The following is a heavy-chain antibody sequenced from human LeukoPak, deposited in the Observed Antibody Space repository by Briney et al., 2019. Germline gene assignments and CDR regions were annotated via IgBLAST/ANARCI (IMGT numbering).Heavy chain of an antibody. CDR3: AIQRAYYDILTGYSPLNYFDY. J-gene: IGHJ4*02. D-gene: IGHD3-9*01. CDR2: IYHSGST. Sequence: SETLSLTCAVSGYSISSGYYWGWIRQPPGKGLEWIGSIYHSGSTYYNPSLKSRVTISVDTSKNQFSLKLSSVTAADTAVYYRAIQRAYYDILTGYSPLNYFDYWGQGTLVTVSS. CDR1: GYSISSGYY. V-gene: IGHV4-38-2*01.